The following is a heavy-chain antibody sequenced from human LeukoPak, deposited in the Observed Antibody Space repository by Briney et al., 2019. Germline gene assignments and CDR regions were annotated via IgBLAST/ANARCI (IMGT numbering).Heavy chain of an antibody. CDR3: ARDNSVGDIAWWFDP. J-gene: IGHJ5*02. D-gene: IGHD3-16*02. CDR1: GYTFTSYY. V-gene: IGHV1-46*01. Sequence: ASVKVSCKASGYTFTSYYMHWVRQAPGLGLEWMGIIRPIGDSTTYAQKFQGRVTMTRDMSTSTVYMELSSLRSEDTAVYYCARDNSVGDIAWWFDPWGQGTLVTVSS. CDR2: IRPIGDST.